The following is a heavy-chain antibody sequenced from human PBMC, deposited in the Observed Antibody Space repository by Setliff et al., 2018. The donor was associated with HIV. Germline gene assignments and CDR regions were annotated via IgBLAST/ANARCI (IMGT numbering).Heavy chain of an antibody. Sequence: EASVKVSCKASGYTFTTYSFTWVRQAPGQGLEWMGWISAFNGNTNYAQKLQGRFTMTTDTSTSTAYMELRSLRSDDTAVYYCARGGYGWGDLGPVLDYWGQGTRVTVSS. CDR3: ARGGYGWGDLGPVLDY. J-gene: IGHJ4*02. D-gene: IGHD5-12*01. V-gene: IGHV1-18*01. CDR2: ISAFNGNT. CDR1: GYTFTTYS.